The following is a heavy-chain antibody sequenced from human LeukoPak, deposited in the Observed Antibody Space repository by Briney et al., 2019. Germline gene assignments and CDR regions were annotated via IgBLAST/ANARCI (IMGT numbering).Heavy chain of an antibody. Sequence: GGSLRLSCSASGFTFGDYTISWLRQTPGKGLEWVGFIRTEAYGATREYAASVKGRFTLSRDDSKSIAYLQMNSLKTEDTAMYYCTRRLSCSHTGCAEYWGQGTLVTVSS. J-gene: IGHJ4*02. CDR3: TRRLSCSHTGCAEY. CDR1: GFTFGDYT. CDR2: IRTEAYGATR. D-gene: IGHD2/OR15-2a*01. V-gene: IGHV3-49*03.